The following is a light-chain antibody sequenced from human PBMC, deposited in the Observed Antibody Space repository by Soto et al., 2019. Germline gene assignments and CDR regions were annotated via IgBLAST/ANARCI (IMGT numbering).Light chain of an antibody. V-gene: IGKV3-20*01. CDR1: QSFNSIY. CDR2: GAS. CDR3: QQYGSSGT. Sequence: EIVLTQSPGTLSLSPGEGATLSCRASQSFNSIYLAWYQQKPGQAPSLLIYGASSRATGIPDRFSGSGSGTDFTLTISRLEPEDLAVYYCQQYGSSGTFGQGTKVDIK. J-gene: IGKJ1*01.